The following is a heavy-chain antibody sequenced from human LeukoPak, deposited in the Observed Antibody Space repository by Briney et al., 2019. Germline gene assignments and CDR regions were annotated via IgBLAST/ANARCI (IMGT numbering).Heavy chain of an antibody. V-gene: IGHV1-18*01. J-gene: IGHJ4*02. CDR1: GYTFTSYG. CDR3: AGSGDIVATKSFDY. D-gene: IGHD5-12*01. Sequence: ASVKVSCKASGYTFTSYGISWVRRAPGQGLEWMGWISAYNGNTNYAQKFQGRVTMTTDTSTSTAYMELRSLRSDDTAVYYCAGSGDIVATKSFDYWGQGTLVTVSS. CDR2: ISAYNGNT.